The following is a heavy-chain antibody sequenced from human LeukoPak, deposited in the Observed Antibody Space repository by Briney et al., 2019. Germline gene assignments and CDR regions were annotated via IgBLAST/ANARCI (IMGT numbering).Heavy chain of an antibody. CDR3: ARDLEPDYDFWSGPIDY. J-gene: IGHJ4*02. CDR2: IRYDGSNK. CDR1: GFTFNNYG. D-gene: IGHD3-3*01. V-gene: IGHV3-30*02. Sequence: GGSLRLSCAASGFTFNNYGMHWVRQAPGKGLEWVAFIRYDGSNKYYADSVKGRFTISRDNSKNTLYLQMNSLRAEDTAVYYCARDLEPDYDFWSGPIDYWGQGTLVTVSS.